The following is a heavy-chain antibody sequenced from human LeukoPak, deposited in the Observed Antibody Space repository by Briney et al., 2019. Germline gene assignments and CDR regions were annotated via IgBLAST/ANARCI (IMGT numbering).Heavy chain of an antibody. J-gene: IGHJ4*02. D-gene: IGHD1-14*01. CDR2: ITSDSRYL. CDR1: GFTFSNYN. CDR3: ARVQVSGNDY. Sequence: PGGSLRLSCAASGFTFSNYNMNWVRQAPGKGLEWVSSITSDSRYLYYADSVKGRFTISRDNAKNSLYLQMNSLRAEDTAVYYCARVQVSGNDYWGQGTLVTVSS. V-gene: IGHV3-21*01.